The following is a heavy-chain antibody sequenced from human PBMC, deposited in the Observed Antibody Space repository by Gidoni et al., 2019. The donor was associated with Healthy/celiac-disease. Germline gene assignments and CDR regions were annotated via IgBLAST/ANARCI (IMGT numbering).Heavy chain of an antibody. V-gene: IGHV3-23*01. J-gene: IGHJ3*02. CDR2: IIGSGGST. D-gene: IGHD1-26*01. Sequence: EVQLLESGGGLVPPGGSLRLSCAGSGFPFSSHASSWVRHAPGKGLEWVSAIIGSGGSTYYADSVKGRFTISRDNTKNTLYLQMNSRRAEDTAVYYCAKGPRPRGELLRNDAFDIWGQGTMVTVSS. CDR1: GFPFSSHA. CDR3: AKGPRPRGELLRNDAFDI.